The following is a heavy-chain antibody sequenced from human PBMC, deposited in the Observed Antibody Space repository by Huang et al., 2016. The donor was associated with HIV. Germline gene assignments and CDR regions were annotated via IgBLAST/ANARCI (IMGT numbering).Heavy chain of an antibody. D-gene: IGHD3-3*01. V-gene: IGHV3-74*02. J-gene: IGHJ4*01. CDR2: IGSAGSST. CDR3: VRAREKGYDFWSGYRY. CDR1: GFLFSDYW. Sequence: EVALAESGGGSVRPGQSLRLYCVGSGFLFSDYWMHWVRQIPGKGLRWVVRIGSAGSSTSYEDSVKGRFTIYRDNARNTVYLQMSSRRGDDTAVYYCVRAREKGYDFWSGYRYWGQGAQVTVSS.